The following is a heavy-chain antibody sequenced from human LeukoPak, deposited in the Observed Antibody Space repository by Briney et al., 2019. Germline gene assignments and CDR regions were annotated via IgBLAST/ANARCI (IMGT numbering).Heavy chain of an antibody. Sequence: PGGSLRLSCAASGFTFSDYYMSWIRQAPGKGLEWVSYISSSGSTIYYADSVKGRFTISRDNAKNSLYLQMNSLRAEDTAVYYCARGQNARIAVAATVYFDYWGQGTLVTVSS. CDR1: GFTFSDYY. CDR3: ARGQNARIAVAATVYFDY. D-gene: IGHD6-19*01. CDR2: ISSSGSTI. V-gene: IGHV3-11*01. J-gene: IGHJ4*02.